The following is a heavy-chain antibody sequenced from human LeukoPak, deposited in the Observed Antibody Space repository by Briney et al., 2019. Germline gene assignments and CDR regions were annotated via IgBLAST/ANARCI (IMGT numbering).Heavy chain of an antibody. D-gene: IGHD4-17*01. J-gene: IGHJ4*02. CDR2: IYHSGST. CDR3: ARNGLTTVTAEYFDY. Sequence: SETLSLTCAVSGGSISSSNWWSWVRPPPGKGLEWIGEIYHSGSTNYNPSLKSRVTISVDKSKNQFSLRLSSVTAADTAVYYCARNGLTTVTAEYFDYWGQGTLVTVSS. V-gene: IGHV4-4*02. CDR1: GGSISSSNW.